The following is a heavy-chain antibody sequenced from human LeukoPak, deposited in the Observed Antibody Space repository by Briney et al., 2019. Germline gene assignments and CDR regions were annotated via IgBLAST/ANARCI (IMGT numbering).Heavy chain of an antibody. CDR3: ARDGIVGATAFDH. V-gene: IGHV3-30*02. D-gene: IGHD1-26*01. J-gene: IGHJ4*02. CDR2: IRYDGSNK. CDR1: GFTFSSYG. Sequence: GGSLRLSCAASGFTFSSYGMHWVRQAPGKGLEWVAFIRYDGSNKYYADSVKGRFTISRDNSKNTLYLQMNSLRAEDTAVYYCARDGIVGATAFDHWGQGTLVTVSS.